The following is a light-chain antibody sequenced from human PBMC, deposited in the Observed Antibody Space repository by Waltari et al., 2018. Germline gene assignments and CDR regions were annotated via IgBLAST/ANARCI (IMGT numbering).Light chain of an antibody. V-gene: IGKV4-1*01. J-gene: IGKJ2*01. CDR3: QQYYSTPYT. CDR1: QSVFNSSKNKNY. CDR2: WAS. Sequence: DIVMTQSPDSLAVSLGERATINCKSSQSVFNSSKNKNYLAWYQEKSGQSSKLLIYWASTRESGVPDRFSGSGSGTDFTLTISNLQAEDVAVYYCQQYYSTPYTFGQGTKLEIK.